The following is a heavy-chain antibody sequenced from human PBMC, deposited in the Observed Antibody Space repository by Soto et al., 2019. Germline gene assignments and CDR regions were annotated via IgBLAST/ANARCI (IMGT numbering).Heavy chain of an antibody. CDR2: ISVYNANT. Sequence: GASVKVSCKASGYIFTNYGISWVRQAPGQGLEWMGWISVYNANTNYAQKFQGRVTMTTDTSTSTAYMEVRSLRSDDTAVYYCARSSGRTDYWGQGTLVTVSS. D-gene: IGHD2-15*01. V-gene: IGHV1-18*01. CDR3: ARSSGRTDY. J-gene: IGHJ4*02. CDR1: GYIFTNYG.